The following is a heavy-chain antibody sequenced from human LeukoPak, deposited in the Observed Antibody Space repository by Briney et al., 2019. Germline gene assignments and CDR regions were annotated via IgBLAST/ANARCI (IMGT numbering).Heavy chain of an antibody. V-gene: IGHV3-9*01. CDR2: ISWNSGSI. D-gene: IGHD6-13*01. J-gene: IGHJ4*02. Sequence: GGSLRLSCAASGFTFGEYAMHWVRQVPGKGLEWVSGISWNSGSIGHADSVKGRFTISRDNGKNSLYLQMNNLRAEVTALYYCAKEYNSRWYWDYFDYWGQGTLVTVSS. CDR1: GFTFGEYA. CDR3: AKEYNSRWYWDYFDY.